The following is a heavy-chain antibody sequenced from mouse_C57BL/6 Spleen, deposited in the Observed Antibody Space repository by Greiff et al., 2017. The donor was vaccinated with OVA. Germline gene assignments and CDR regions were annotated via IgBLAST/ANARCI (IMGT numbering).Heavy chain of an antibody. CDR3: TREGGAMDY. V-gene: IGHV5-9-1*02. CDR2: ISSGGDYT. J-gene: IGHJ4*01. Sequence: EVKVVESGAGLVKPGGSLKLSCAASGFTFSSYAMSWVRQTPEKRLEWVAYISSGGDYTYYADTVKGRFTISRDNARNTLYLQMSSLKSEDTAMYYCTREGGAMDYWGQGTSVTVSS. CDR1: GFTFSSYA.